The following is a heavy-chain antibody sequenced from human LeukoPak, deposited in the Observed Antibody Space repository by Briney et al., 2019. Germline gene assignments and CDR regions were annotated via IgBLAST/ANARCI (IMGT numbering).Heavy chain of an antibody. CDR3: ARDLAAAGLFDY. J-gene: IGHJ4*02. V-gene: IGHV1-2*04. D-gene: IGHD6-13*01. CDR2: INPNNGGT. Sequence: GASVKVSCKASGYTFTDYYIHWVRQAPGQGLEWMGWINPNNGGTNYAQKFQGWVTMTRDTSISTAYMELSRLRSDDTAVYYCARDLAAAGLFDYWGQGTLVTVSS. CDR1: GYTFTDYY.